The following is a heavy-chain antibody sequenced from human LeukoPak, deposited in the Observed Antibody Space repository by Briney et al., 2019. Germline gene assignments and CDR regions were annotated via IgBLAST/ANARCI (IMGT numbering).Heavy chain of an antibody. Sequence: ASVKVSCKASGYTFISYAMNWVRQAPGQGLEWMGWINTNTGNPTYAQGFTGRFVFSLDTSVSTAYLQVSSLKAEDTAVYYCARDRITIFWPGGRQGTFNYWGQGTLVTVSS. CDR1: GYTFISYA. CDR2: INTNTGNP. D-gene: IGHD3-9*01. CDR3: ARDRITIFWPGGRQGTFNY. V-gene: IGHV7-4-1*02. J-gene: IGHJ4*02.